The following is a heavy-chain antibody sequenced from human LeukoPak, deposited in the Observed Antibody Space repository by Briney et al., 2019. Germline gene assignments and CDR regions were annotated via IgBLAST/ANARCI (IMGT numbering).Heavy chain of an antibody. Sequence: SETLSLTCTVSGGSISSYSWSWIRQPAGKGLEWIGRIYTSGITNYNPSLKSRVTLSVDTSKTQFYLSLSSVTAADTAVYYCAREDSGSYYNFYYFYMDVWGKGTTVTISS. CDR1: GGSISSYS. CDR2: IYTSGIT. D-gene: IGHD3-10*01. V-gene: IGHV4-4*07. J-gene: IGHJ6*03. CDR3: AREDSGSYYNFYYFYMDV.